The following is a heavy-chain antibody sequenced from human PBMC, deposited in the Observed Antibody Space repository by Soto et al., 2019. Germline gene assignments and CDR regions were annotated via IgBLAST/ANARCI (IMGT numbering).Heavy chain of an antibody. V-gene: IGHV3-30*18. D-gene: IGHD3-22*01. CDR1: GFTFSSYG. CDR3: AKFGGALYSDTRGYSGPWSGSEDY. Sequence: PGGSLRLSCAASGFTFSSYGMHWVRQAPGKGLEWVAVISYDGSNKYYADSVKGRFTISRDNSKNTLYLQMNSLRAEDTAVYYCAKFGGALYSDTRGYSGPWSGSEDYWGQGTLVTVSS. CDR2: ISYDGSNK. J-gene: IGHJ4*02.